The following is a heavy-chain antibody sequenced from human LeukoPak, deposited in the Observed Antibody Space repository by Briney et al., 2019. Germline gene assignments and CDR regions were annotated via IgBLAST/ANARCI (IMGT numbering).Heavy chain of an antibody. J-gene: IGHJ5*02. Sequence: ASVKVSCKASGYSFTSNYIHWVRQAPGQGLEWMGMIYPRDGSTSYAQKFQGRVTVTRDTSTSTVHMELSSLRSEDTAVYYCATDRYYYDSSGYYPLNWFDPWGQGTLVTVSS. CDR2: IYPRDGST. V-gene: IGHV1-46*01. CDR3: ATDRYYYDSSGYYPLNWFDP. CDR1: GYSFTSNY. D-gene: IGHD3-22*01.